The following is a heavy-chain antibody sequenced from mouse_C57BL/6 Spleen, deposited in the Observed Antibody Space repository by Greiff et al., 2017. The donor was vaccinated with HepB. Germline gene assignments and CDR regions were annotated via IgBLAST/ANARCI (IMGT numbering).Heavy chain of an antibody. V-gene: IGHV5-12*01. CDR1: GFTFSDYY. CDR2: ISTGGGST. CDR3: ARKGAGYWYVDV. J-gene: IGHJ1*03. Sequence: EVKLVESGGGLVQPGGSLKLSCAASGFTFSDYYMYWVRQTPEKRLEWVAYISTGGGSTYYPDTVKGRFTISRDNAKNTLYLQMSRLKSEDTAMYYCARKGAGYWYVDVWGTGTTVTVSS.